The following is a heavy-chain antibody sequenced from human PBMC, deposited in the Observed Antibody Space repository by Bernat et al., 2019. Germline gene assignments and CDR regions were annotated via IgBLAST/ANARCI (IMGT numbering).Heavy chain of an antibody. Sequence: QVQLQESGPGLVKPSETLSLTCTVSGGSISSYYWSWTRQPPGKGLDWIGYIYYSGSTNYNPSLKSRVTISVDTSKNQFSLKLGSVTAADTAVYYCARLNGVFDYWGQGTLVTVSS. J-gene: IGHJ4*02. V-gene: IGHV4-59*08. CDR1: GGSISSYY. D-gene: IGHD2-8*01. CDR3: ARLNGVFDY. CDR2: IYYSGST.